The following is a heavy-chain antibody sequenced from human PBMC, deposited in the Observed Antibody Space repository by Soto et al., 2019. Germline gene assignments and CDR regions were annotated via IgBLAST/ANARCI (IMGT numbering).Heavy chain of an antibody. J-gene: IGHJ6*02. CDR1: GYTFTSYG. V-gene: IGHV1-18*01. CDR3: ARGYCSSTSCYTRKNYYYGMDV. Sequence: ASVKVSCKASGYTFTSYGISWVRQAPGQGLEWMGWISAYNGNTNYAQKLQGRVTMTTDTSTSTAYMELRSLRSDDTAVYYCARGYCSSTSCYTRKNYYYGMDVWGQGTTVTVSS. D-gene: IGHD2-2*02. CDR2: ISAYNGNT.